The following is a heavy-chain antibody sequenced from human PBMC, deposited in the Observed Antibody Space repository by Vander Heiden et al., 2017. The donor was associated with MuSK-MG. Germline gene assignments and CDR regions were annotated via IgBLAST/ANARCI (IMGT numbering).Heavy chain of an antibody. CDR3: ARGLFLTTVTTKGYPYYYYYYMDV. Sequence: QVQLVQSGAEVKKPGSSVKVSCKASGGTFSSYAISWVRQAPGQGLEWMGGIIPILGIANYAQKFQGRVTITADKSTSTAYMELSSLRSEDTAVYYCARGLFLTTVTTKGYPYYYYYYMDVWGKGTTVTVSS. J-gene: IGHJ6*03. CDR1: GGTFSSYA. D-gene: IGHD4-17*01. CDR2: IIPILGIA. V-gene: IGHV1-69*10.